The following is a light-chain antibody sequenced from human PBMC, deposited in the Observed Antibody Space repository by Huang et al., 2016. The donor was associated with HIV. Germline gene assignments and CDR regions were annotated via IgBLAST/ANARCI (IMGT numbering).Light chain of an antibody. V-gene: IGKV1-33*01. J-gene: IGKJ2*01. CDR2: GAS. CDR3: QQYDSLYT. CDR1: QDIRSY. Sequence: IQMTQSPASLSAYVGDRVTISCQANQDIRSYLNWYQQKPGKAPRLLFYGASNLQAGVPTRFSGKGSGTDFTITISSLQSEVIATYYCQQYDSLYTFGRGTRLEIK.